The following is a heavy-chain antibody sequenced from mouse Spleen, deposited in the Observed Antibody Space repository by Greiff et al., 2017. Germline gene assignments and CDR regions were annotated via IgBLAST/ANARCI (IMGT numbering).Heavy chain of an antibody. Sequence: QVQLQQPGAELVMPGASVKLSCKASGYTFTSYWMHWVKQRPGQGLEWIGEIDPSDSYTNYNQKFKGKATLTVDKSSSTAYMQLSSLTSEDSAVYYCARGPFDYWGQGTTLTVSS. CDR2: IDPSDSYT. V-gene: IGHV1-69*01. J-gene: IGHJ2*01. CDR3: ARGPFDY. CDR1: GYTFTSYW.